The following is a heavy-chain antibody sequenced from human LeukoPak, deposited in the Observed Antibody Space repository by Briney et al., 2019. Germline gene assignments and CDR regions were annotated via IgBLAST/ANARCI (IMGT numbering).Heavy chain of an antibody. Sequence: PGGSLRLSCAASGFTFSSYSMNWVRQAPGKGLEWVSSISSSSSYIYYADSVKGRFTISRDNAKNSLYLQMNSLRAEDTAVYYCARVKLDRVLRFLEWEAFDIWGQGTMVTVSS. CDR1: GFTFSSYS. J-gene: IGHJ3*02. D-gene: IGHD3-3*01. V-gene: IGHV3-21*01. CDR2: ISSSSSYI. CDR3: ARVKLDRVLRFLEWEAFDI.